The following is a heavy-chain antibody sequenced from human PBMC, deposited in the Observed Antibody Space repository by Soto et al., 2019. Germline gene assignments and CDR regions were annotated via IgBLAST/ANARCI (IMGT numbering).Heavy chain of an antibody. CDR1: GGSISGTTCS. D-gene: IGHD6-13*01. CDR2: IYDSGNT. CDR3: ARGQGAAAGHSNFDY. V-gene: IGHV4-30-2*01. Sequence: QLQLQESGSGLVKPSQTLSLTCAVSGGSISGTTCSWSWIRQPPGKGLEWIGYIYDSGNTYYNPSLKSQFSISVDRSKNQLSLKLSSVTAADTAVYYCARGQGAAAGHSNFDYWGQGALVTVSS. J-gene: IGHJ4*02.